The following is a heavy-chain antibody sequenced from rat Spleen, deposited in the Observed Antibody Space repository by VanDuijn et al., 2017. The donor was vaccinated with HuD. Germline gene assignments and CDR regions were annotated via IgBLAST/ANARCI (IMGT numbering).Heavy chain of an antibody. J-gene: IGHJ2*01. CDR1: GFTFNNYW. CDR3: ARDGYNNPFDY. V-gene: IGHV5-31*01. Sequence: EVQLVESGGGLVQPGRSLKLSCVASGFTFNNYWMTWIRQAPGKGLEWVTSITNTGGNTYYRDSVKGRFTISRDSAKSTLYLQMDSLRSEDTATYYCARDGYNNPFDYWGQGVMVTVSS. D-gene: IGHD1-10*01. CDR2: ITNTGGNT.